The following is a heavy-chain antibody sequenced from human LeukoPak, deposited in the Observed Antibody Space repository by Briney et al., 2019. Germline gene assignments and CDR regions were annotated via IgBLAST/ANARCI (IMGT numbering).Heavy chain of an antibody. Sequence: SETLSLTCSVSGGSIFSYYWSWIRQPPGKGLECIGYIYSTGSTNYNPSLKSRVTISVDTSKNQFSLKLSSVTAADTAVYYCARLIPRLGSSGSYTAFDFWGQGTMVTVSS. V-gene: IGHV4-59*08. CDR3: ARLIPRLGSSGSYTAFDF. CDR1: GGSIFSYY. CDR2: IYSTGST. J-gene: IGHJ3*01. D-gene: IGHD3-10*01.